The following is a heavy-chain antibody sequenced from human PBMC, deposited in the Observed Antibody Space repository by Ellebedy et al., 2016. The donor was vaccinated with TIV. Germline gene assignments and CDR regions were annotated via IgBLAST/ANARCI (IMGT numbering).Heavy chain of an antibody. D-gene: IGHD3-10*01. CDR2: INPSGGST. Sequence: ASVKVSXXASGYTFTGYYMHWVRQAPGQGLEWMGIINPSGGSTSYAQKFQGRVTITADKSASTAYMELSSLRSEDTAVYYCARDIQVRGLRYYYYGMDVWGQGTTVTVSS. CDR3: ARDIQVRGLRYYYYGMDV. CDR1: GYTFTGYY. J-gene: IGHJ6*02. V-gene: IGHV1-46*01.